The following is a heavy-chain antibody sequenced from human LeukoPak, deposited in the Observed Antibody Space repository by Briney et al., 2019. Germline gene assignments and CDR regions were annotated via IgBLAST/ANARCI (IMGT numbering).Heavy chain of an antibody. D-gene: IGHD3-10*01. CDR3: ARESPPRITMVRGVIDY. CDR1: GDSVSSNSAA. Sequence: SQTLSLTCAISGDSVSSNSAAWNRIRQSPSRGLEWLGRTYYRSKWYNDYAVSVESRITINPDTSKNQFSLQLNSVTPEDTAVYYCARESPPRITMVRGVIDYWGQGTLVTVSS. V-gene: IGHV6-1*01. CDR2: TYYRSKWYN. J-gene: IGHJ4*02.